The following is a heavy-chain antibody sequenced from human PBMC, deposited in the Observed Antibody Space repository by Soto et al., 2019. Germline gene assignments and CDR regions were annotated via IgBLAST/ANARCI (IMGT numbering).Heavy chain of an antibody. V-gene: IGHV1-18*01. D-gene: IGHD1-1*01. Sequence: QVHLVQSGAEGKKPGAAVKVSCKGSGYTFTSYAITWVRQAPGQGLEWMGWISAHNGNTDYAPRLQGRVTVTRDTSTSTAYMDRGSVRSEDAAVYYCARGRYGDYWGQGALVPVSS. CDR1: GYTFTSYA. CDR2: ISAHNGNT. J-gene: IGHJ4*02. CDR3: ARGRYGDY.